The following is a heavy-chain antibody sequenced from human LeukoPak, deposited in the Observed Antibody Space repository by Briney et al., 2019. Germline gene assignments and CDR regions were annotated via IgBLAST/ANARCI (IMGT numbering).Heavy chain of an antibody. CDR3: ALGGSGWFDP. CDR2: ISSSGSYI. J-gene: IGHJ5*02. V-gene: IGHV3-21*01. CDR1: GFTFSSYS. D-gene: IGHD3-3*01. Sequence: GGSLRLSCEASGFTFSSYSMNWVRQAPGKGLEWVSSISSSGSYIYYADSVKGRFTISRDNAKNSLYLQMNNLRTEDTAVYYCALGGSGWFDPWGQGTLVTVSS.